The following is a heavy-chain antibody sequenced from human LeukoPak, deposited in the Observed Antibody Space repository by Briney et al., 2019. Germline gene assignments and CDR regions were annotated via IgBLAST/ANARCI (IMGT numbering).Heavy chain of an antibody. Sequence: SETLSLTCTVSGGSISSYYWSWIRQPPGKGLEWIGYIYYSGSTNYNPSLKSRVTISVDTSKNQFSLKLSSVTAADTAVYYCARVGRSDFWSGYSLYYYYYYMDVWGKGTTVTVSS. CDR2: IYYSGST. CDR3: ARVGRSDFWSGYSLYYYYYYMDV. V-gene: IGHV4-59*01. J-gene: IGHJ6*03. CDR1: GGSISSYY. D-gene: IGHD3-3*01.